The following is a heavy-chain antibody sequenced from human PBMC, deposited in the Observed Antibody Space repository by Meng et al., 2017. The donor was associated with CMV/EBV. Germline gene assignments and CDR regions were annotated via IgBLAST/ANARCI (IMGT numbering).Heavy chain of an antibody. Sequence: TGDYFSSYAISWVRQATGKGVEEMGGIIPIFGTTNYAQKFKSRVTITTDESTSTAYMELSSLRSEDTAVYYCARSEWQQLPRGGLDYWGQGTLVTVSS. CDR1: GDYFSSYA. V-gene: IGHV1-69*05. D-gene: IGHD6-13*01. J-gene: IGHJ4*02. CDR3: ARSEWQQLPRGGLDY. CDR2: IIPIFGTT.